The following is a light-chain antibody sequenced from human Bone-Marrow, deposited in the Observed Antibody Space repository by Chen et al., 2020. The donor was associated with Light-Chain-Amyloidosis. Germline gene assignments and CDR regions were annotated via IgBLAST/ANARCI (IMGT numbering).Light chain of an antibody. CDR1: SGHSSYA. V-gene: IGLV4-69*01. CDR3: QTWGTGIRV. Sequence: QLVLTQSPSASASLGASVKLTCTLSSGHSSYAIAWHQQQPEKGPRYLMKLNSDGSHSKGDGIPDRFSGSSSGAERYLTLSSVQSEDEADYYCQTWGTGIRVFGGGTKVTVL. CDR2: LNSDGSH. J-gene: IGLJ3*02.